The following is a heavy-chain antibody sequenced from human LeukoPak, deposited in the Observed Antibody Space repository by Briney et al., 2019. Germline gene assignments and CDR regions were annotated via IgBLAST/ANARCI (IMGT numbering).Heavy chain of an antibody. CDR2: TKNKANGYTT. Sequence: GGSLRLSCAASGFTFSDHYMDWVRQAPGKGLEWVGRTKNKANGYTTEYAASVKGRFTILRDESKISLHLQMNSLQTEDTAVYYCARGGSSGWSLYYFDYWGQGTLVTVSS. V-gene: IGHV3-72*01. CDR1: GFTFSDHY. J-gene: IGHJ4*02. D-gene: IGHD6-19*01. CDR3: ARGGSSGWSLYYFDY.